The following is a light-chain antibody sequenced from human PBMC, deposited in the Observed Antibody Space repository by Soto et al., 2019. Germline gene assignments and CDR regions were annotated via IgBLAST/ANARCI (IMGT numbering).Light chain of an antibody. CDR3: SAYTTSNTLI. V-gene: IGLV2-14*01. J-gene: IGLJ1*01. Sequence: QSVLTHPASVSGSPGQSVTISFTGTSSYVCGYDYVSWYQQHPGTAPKLILYEVNNRPSGVSNRFSGSKSGNTASLIISGLQTEDEANYYCSAYTTSNTLIFGTGTKVTVL. CDR2: EVN. CDR1: SSYVCGYDY.